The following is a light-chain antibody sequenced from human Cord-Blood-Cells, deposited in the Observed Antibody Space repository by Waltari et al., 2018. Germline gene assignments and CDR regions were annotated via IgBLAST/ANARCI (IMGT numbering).Light chain of an antibody. CDR2: WAS. CDR3: QQYYSTPT. Sequence: DIVMTQSPDSLAVSLGERSTINCKSSQSVLSSSNNKNYLAWYQQKPGQPPKLLIYWASTRESGVPDRFSGSGSGTVFTLTISSLQAEDVAVYYCQQYYSTPTFGQVTRLEIK. CDR1: QSVLSSSNNKNY. V-gene: IGKV4-1*01. J-gene: IGKJ5*01.